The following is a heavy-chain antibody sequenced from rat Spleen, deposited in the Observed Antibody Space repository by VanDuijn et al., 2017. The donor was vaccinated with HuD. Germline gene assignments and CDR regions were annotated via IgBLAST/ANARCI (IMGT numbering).Heavy chain of an antibody. CDR1: GFTFDDYG. V-gene: IGHV5-36*01. J-gene: IGHJ3*01. Sequence: EVKLVKSGGGLVQPGRSLKLSCAASGFTFDDYGMAWVRQAPKNGLEWVASINWGGRNTYYPDNVKGRFTISRDNAKNALYLQMNNLRSEDTAIYYCVKVLGNWFAYWGQGTLVTVSS. D-gene: IGHD5-1*01. CDR2: INWGGRNT. CDR3: VKVLGNWFAY.